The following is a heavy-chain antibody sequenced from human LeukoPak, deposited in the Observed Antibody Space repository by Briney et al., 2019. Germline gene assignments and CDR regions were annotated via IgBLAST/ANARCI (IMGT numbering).Heavy chain of an antibody. CDR1: GFTFRSAW. Sequence: GGSLRLSCAASGFTFRSAWLNWVRQAPGKGLEWVSVIYSGGSTYYADSVKGRFTISRDISKNTLYLQMNSLRAEDTAVYYCARDRGGRDGYNFDYWGQGTLVTVSS. CDR2: IYSGGST. CDR3: ARDRGGRDGYNFDY. D-gene: IGHD5-24*01. J-gene: IGHJ4*02. V-gene: IGHV3-66*01.